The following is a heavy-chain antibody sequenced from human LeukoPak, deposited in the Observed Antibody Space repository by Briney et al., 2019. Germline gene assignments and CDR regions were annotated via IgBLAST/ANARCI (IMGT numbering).Heavy chain of an antibody. V-gene: IGHV3-74*01. CDR1: GFTFTTYW. CDR3: AKEQQLWLLGYFDY. Sequence: PGGSLRLSCPATGFTFTTYWLHALRQPPGPGLVWVSHIHSDGSSATYADSVKGRLTISRDNAKNTVYLQMNSLRAEDTAVYYCAKEQQLWLLGYFDYWGQGALVTVSS. D-gene: IGHD5-18*01. CDR2: IHSDGSSA. J-gene: IGHJ4*02.